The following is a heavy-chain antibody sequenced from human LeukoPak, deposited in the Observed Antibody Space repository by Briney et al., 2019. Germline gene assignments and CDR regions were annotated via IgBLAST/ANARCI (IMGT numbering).Heavy chain of an antibody. Sequence: PSETLSLTCAVYGGSFSGYYWSWIRQPPGKGLEWIGEINHSGSTNYNPSLKSRVTMSIDTSKNQFSLKLSSVTAADTAVYYCARDYGGKFDYWGQGTLVTVSS. V-gene: IGHV4-34*01. CDR2: INHSGST. CDR1: GGSFSGYY. J-gene: IGHJ4*02. D-gene: IGHD4-23*01. CDR3: ARDYGGKFDY.